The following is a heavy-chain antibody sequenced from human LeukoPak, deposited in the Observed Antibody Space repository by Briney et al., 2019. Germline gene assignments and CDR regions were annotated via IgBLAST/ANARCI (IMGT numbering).Heavy chain of an antibody. V-gene: IGHV3-30*02. CDR1: GFTFSNYG. CDR2: IRYDGSKN. J-gene: IGHJ4*02. Sequence: PGGSLRLSCAASGFTFSNYGMHWVRQAPGKGLEWVAIIRYDGSKNYYADSVKGRFTISRDNSNNTLFLQMNSLRAEDTAVYYCAKDLAPGMAATGPGYWRQGTLVTVSS. D-gene: IGHD6-13*01. CDR3: AKDLAPGMAATGPGY.